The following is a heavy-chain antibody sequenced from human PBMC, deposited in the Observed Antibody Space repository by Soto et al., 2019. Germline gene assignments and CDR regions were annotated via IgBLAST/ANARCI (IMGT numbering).Heavy chain of an antibody. V-gene: IGHV5-51*01. CDR2: IYPGDSDT. J-gene: IGHJ3*02. Sequence: GESLKISCEGSGYSFTNSCIDWVRQMPGKGLEWMGVIYPGDSDTRYSPSFQGHVSLSVDKSISTAYLLWTSLKASDTAMYYCARRVATTSNDAFDIWGQGTMVTVSS. CDR3: ARRVATTSNDAFDI. D-gene: IGHD5-12*01. CDR1: GYSFTNSC.